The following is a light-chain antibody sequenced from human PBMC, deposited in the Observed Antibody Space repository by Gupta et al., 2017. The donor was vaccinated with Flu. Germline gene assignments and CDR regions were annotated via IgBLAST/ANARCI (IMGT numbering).Light chain of an antibody. V-gene: IGLV3-21*02. CDR3: QVWDSSSAYA. CDR1: NIGSKS. J-gene: IGLJ1*01. Sequence: GGTNIGSKSVHWYQQHPGQAPVLVVYDDGDRPSGIPERFSGSNSGNTATLTISRVEAGDEADYCCQVWDSSSAYAFGTGTTVTVL. CDR2: DDG.